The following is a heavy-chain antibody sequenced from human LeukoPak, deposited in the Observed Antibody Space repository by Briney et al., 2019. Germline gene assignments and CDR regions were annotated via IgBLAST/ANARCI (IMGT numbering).Heavy chain of an antibody. D-gene: IGHD2-2*02. CDR1: GLTFSSYG. J-gene: IGHJ4*02. Sequence: GGSLRLSCAASGLTFSSYGMHWVRQAPGKGLEWVSGISGSSSHTKDADFVRGRFTIYRDNSRNTLFLQLNSLTAEDTAVYYCAKEHDYTNAAPEWGFDSWGQGSLVIVSS. CDR3: AKEHDYTNAAPEWGFDS. V-gene: IGHV3-23*01. CDR2: ISGSSSHT.